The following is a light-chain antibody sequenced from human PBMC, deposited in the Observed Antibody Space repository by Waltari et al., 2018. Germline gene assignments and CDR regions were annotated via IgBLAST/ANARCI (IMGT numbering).Light chain of an antibody. CDR1: TLPTKF. V-gene: IGLV3-10*01. CDR2: EDN. CDR3: SSVDNNFKGV. Sequence: SYELTQPPSVSVSPGQTARITFYGETLPTKFAYWYQQKSGQAPVLVIFEDNKRPSGIPERFSGSLSGTTATLTISGAQVEDEADYYCSSVDNNFKGVFGAGTKVTVL. J-gene: IGLJ1*01.